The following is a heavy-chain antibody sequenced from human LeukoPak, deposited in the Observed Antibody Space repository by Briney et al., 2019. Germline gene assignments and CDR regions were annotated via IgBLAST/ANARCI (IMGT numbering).Heavy chain of an antibody. Sequence: GGSLRLSCAASGFTFSSYSMNWVRQAPGKGLEWVSSISSRSSYIYYADSVKGRFTISRDNAKNSLYLQMNSLRAEDTAVYYCARDNDYGDYDAFDIWGQGTMVTVSS. CDR3: ARDNDYGDYDAFDI. V-gene: IGHV3-21*01. CDR1: GFTFSSYS. D-gene: IGHD4-17*01. J-gene: IGHJ3*02. CDR2: ISSRSSYI.